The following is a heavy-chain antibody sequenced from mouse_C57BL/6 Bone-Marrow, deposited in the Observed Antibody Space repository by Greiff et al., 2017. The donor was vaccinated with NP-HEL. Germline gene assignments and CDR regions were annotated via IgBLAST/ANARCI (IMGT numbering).Heavy chain of an antibody. CDR1: GYAFSSSW. CDR3: ARLYYYGSSPFDY. J-gene: IGHJ2*01. CDR2: IYPGDGDT. D-gene: IGHD1-1*01. V-gene: IGHV1-82*01. Sequence: ESGPELVKPGASVKISCKASGYAFSSSWMNWVKQRPGKGLEWIGRIYPGDGDTNYNGKFKGKATLTADKSSSTAYMQLSSLTSEDSAVYFCARLYYYGSSPFDYWGQGTTLTVSS.